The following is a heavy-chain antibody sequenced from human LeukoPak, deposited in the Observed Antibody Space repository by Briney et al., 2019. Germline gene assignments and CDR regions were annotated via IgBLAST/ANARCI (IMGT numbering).Heavy chain of an antibody. CDR1: GYTFTGYY. Sequence: ASMKVSCKASGYTFTGYYLHWVRQAPGQGPEWVGWITPNNGVSNYAQKFQGRVTMSRDTSITAAYMELSRLRSDDTAVYYCATAGSSRAAFDIWGQGTMATVSS. J-gene: IGHJ3*02. CDR3: ATAGSSRAAFDI. D-gene: IGHD3-10*01. CDR2: ITPNNGVS. V-gene: IGHV1-2*02.